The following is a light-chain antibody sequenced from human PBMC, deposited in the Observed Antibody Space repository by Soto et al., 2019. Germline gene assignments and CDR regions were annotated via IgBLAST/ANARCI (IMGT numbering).Light chain of an antibody. Sequence: EIVMTQSPATLSVSPGERATLSGRASQSVSSNLAWYQQKHVQAPRLLIYRASTRATGIPARFSGSRSGTEFTLTISSLQSEDFAVYYCQPYNNWPYTFGQGTKLEIK. J-gene: IGKJ2*01. CDR2: RAS. CDR1: QSVSSN. V-gene: IGKV3-15*01. CDR3: QPYNNWPYT.